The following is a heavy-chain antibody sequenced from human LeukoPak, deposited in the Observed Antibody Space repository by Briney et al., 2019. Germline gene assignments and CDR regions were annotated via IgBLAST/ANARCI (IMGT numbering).Heavy chain of an antibody. CDR3: ARDAFQGSSWSNWFDS. CDR2: INANTGST. D-gene: IGHD6-13*01. J-gene: IGHJ5*01. V-gene: IGHV1-18*04. Sequence: VASVKVSCKASGYTFTSYYMHWVRQAPGQGLEWMGWINANTGSTNYAQIFQGRVHMTTDTSTATAYMELTSLRSDDTATYYCARDAFQGSSWSNWFDSWGQGTLVTVSS. CDR1: GYTFTSYY.